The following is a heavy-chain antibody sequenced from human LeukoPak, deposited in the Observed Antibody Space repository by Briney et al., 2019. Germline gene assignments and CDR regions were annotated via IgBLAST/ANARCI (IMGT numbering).Heavy chain of an antibody. J-gene: IGHJ4*02. CDR2: IYYSGST. D-gene: IGHD3-22*01. CDR1: GGSISSYY. CDR3: ARGDHYFDTSDSYYFDY. Sequence: SETLSLTCTVSGGSISSYYWSWIRQPPGKGLEWIGYIYYSGSTNYNPSLKSRVTISVDTYKNQFSLKLSSVTAADTAVYYCARGDHYFDTSDSYYFDYWGQGTLVTVSS. V-gene: IGHV4-59*01.